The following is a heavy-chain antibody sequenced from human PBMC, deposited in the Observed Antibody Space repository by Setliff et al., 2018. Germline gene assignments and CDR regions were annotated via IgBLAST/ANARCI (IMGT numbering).Heavy chain of an antibody. J-gene: IGHJ5*02. V-gene: IGHV2-5*02. Sequence: SGPTLVNPTQTLTLTCTFSGFSLNTTGEGVGWIRQPPGKALEWLALVYWDGDQRYSPSLNSRLSITKDSSKSQVFLTMTNMDPVDTATYYCALRRGNEWHLVRWFDPWGPGIQVTVAS. CDR3: ALRRGNEWHLVRWFDP. CDR1: GFSLNTTGEG. D-gene: IGHD6-6*01. CDR2: VYWDGDQ.